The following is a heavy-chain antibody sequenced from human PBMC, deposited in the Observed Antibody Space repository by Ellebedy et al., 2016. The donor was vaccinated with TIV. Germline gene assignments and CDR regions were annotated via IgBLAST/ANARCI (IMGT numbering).Heavy chain of an antibody. Sequence: ASVKVSCXASGFTFSSYGVSWVRQAPGQGLEWLGWINTYSGDSNYAQKLRGRVTVTTDTSTSTAYMDLRSLRSDDSAVYYCARAITDTTLTDGYYYYGMDVWGQGTTVTVSS. J-gene: IGHJ6*02. CDR3: ARAITDTTLTDGYYYYGMDV. CDR1: GFTFSSYG. D-gene: IGHD4-17*01. CDR2: INTYSGDS. V-gene: IGHV1-18*01.